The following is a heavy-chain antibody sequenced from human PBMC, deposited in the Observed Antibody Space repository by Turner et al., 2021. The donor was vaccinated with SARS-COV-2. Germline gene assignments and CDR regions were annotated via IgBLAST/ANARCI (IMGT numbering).Heavy chain of an antibody. J-gene: IGHJ6*02. CDR2: AYYKGNT. Sequence: QLQLQESGPGLMKSSETLSLTCTVSGGSARSSSYYWGWIRQPPGKGLEWIGNAYYKGNTYYNPSLKSRVTISVDTSKNQFSLNLNSVTAADTAMYYCASHRVGATIYYDYGMDVWGQGATVAVSS. V-gene: IGHV4-39*01. CDR1: GGSARSSSYY. CDR3: ASHRVGATIYYDYGMDV. D-gene: IGHD1-26*01.